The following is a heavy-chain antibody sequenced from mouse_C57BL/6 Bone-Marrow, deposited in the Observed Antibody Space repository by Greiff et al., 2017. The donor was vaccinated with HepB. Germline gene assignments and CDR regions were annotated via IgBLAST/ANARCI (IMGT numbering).Heavy chain of an antibody. CDR1: GFTFSNYW. CDR2: IRLKSDNYAT. V-gene: IGHV6-3*01. Sequence: EVKVEESGGGLVQPGGSMKLSCVASGFTFSNYWMNWVRQSPEKGLEWVAQIRLKSDNYATHYAESVKGRFTISRDDSKSSVYLQMNNLRAEDTGIYYCTGLYYYGSSYLFAYWGQGTLVTVSA. D-gene: IGHD1-1*01. J-gene: IGHJ3*01. CDR3: TGLYYYGSSYLFAY.